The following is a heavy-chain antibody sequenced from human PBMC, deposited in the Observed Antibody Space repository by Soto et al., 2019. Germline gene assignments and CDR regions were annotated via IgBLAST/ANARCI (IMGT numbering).Heavy chain of an antibody. D-gene: IGHD3-10*01. CDR1: GGSISSGDYY. V-gene: IGHV4-30-4*01. J-gene: IGHJ4*02. CDR2: IYYSGST. CDR3: ASLGRAGTGGGRLDY. Sequence: QVQLQESGPGLVKPSQTLSLTCTVSGGSISSGDYYWSWIRQPPGKGLEWIGYIYYSGSTYYNPSLKIRVTISEHTSKNQFSLKLSSVTAADTAVYYCASLGRAGTGGGRLDYWGQGTLVTVSS.